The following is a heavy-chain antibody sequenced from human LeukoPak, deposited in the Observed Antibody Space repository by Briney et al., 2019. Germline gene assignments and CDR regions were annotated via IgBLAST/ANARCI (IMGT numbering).Heavy chain of an antibody. CDR1: GGSISGYF. J-gene: IGHJ4*02. V-gene: IGHV4-59*08. CDR2: IYYSGST. CDR3: ARHYGGHTFGTTFDY. D-gene: IGHD3-16*01. Sequence: SETLSLTCTVSGGSISGYFWSWIRQPPRKGLEWIGHIYYSGSTTYNPSLKSRLTISIDTSENQFSLTLTSVTAADTAIYYCARHYGGHTFGTTFDYWGQGILVTVSS.